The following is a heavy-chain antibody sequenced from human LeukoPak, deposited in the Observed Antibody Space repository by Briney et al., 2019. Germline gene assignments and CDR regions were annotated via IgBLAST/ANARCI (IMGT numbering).Heavy chain of an antibody. Sequence: GEPLKISCKGSGYRFTNHWIGWVRQMPGKGLEWMAIIYAGDSDTRYSPSFQGQVTISVDKSISTAYLQWSSLKASDTAIYYCVTEAHFDYWGQGTLVTVSS. CDR1: GYRFTNHW. CDR3: VTEAHFDY. V-gene: IGHV5-51*01. J-gene: IGHJ4*02. CDR2: IYAGDSDT.